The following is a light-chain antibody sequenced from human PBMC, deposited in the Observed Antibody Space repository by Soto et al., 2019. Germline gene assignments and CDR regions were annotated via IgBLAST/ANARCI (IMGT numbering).Light chain of an antibody. CDR1: QSISNY. J-gene: IGKJ5*01. CDR2: AAS. CDR3: QQSYSTPIT. Sequence: DIQLTQSPSSLSASVGDRVTITCRASQSISNYLNWYQHRPGKAPNLLIYAASSLQSGVPSRFCGSESGTDFTLTITSLQPEDSATYYCQQSYSTPITFGQGTRLEIK. V-gene: IGKV1-39*01.